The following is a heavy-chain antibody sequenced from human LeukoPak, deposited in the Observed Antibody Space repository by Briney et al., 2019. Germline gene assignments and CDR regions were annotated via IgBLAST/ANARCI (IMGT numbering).Heavy chain of an antibody. J-gene: IGHJ3*02. V-gene: IGHV3-7*01. CDR2: IKQDGSEK. Sequence: GGSLRLSCAASEFIISNYWMSWVRQAPGKGLEWVANIKQDGSEKYYVESLKGRFTISIDNAKNSLYLQMNSLRAEDTAIYYCARPYGSGSFYKAFDIWGQGTMVTVSS. CDR3: ARPYGSGSFYKAFDI. CDR1: EFIISNYW. D-gene: IGHD3-10*01.